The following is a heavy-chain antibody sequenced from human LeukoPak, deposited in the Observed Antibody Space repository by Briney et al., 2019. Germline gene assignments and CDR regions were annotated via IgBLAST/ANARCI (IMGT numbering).Heavy chain of an antibody. CDR1: GGSISSYY. Sequence: PSETLSLTCTVSGGSISSYYWSWIRQPPGKGLEWIGYIYYSGSTNYNPSLKSRVTISVDTSKNQFSLKLSPVTAADTAVYYCAREGYSYGSDYWGQGTLVTVSS. CDR2: IYYSGST. D-gene: IGHD5-18*01. V-gene: IGHV4-59*01. CDR3: AREGYSYGSDY. J-gene: IGHJ4*02.